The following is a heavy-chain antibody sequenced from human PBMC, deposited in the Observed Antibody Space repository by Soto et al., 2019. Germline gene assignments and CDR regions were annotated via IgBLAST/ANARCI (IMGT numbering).Heavy chain of an antibody. J-gene: IGHJ4*02. CDR2: ISGSGGST. CDR1: GFTFSSYA. D-gene: IGHD5-18*01. V-gene: IGHV3-23*01. CDR3: AKARDTAMVTGTPIDY. Sequence: GGSLRLSCAASGFTFSSYAMSWVRQAPGKGLEWVSAISGSGGSTYYADSVKGRFTISRDNSKNTPDLQMNSLRAEDTAVYYCAKARDTAMVTGTPIDYWGQGTLGTVSS.